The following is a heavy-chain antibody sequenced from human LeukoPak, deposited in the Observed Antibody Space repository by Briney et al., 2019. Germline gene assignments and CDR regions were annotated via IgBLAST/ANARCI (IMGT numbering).Heavy chain of an antibody. CDR3: ARGYLREPFDS. Sequence: GGSLRLSCAAFGFTVSTNYMSWARQAPGKGLEWVSVVYSGGSTHYADSVKGRFSISRDNSKNTLYLQMNRLRGEDTAVYYCARGYLREPFDSWGQGTLVIVSS. D-gene: IGHD1-14*01. CDR1: GFTVSTNY. CDR2: VYSGGST. V-gene: IGHV3-53*01. J-gene: IGHJ4*02.